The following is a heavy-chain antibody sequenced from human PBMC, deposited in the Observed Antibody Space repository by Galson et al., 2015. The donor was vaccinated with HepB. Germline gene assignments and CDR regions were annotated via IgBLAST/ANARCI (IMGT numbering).Heavy chain of an antibody. CDR2: ISSSSGYI. J-gene: IGHJ3*02. Sequence: SLRLSCAASGFTFSRYNMNWVRQAPGKGLEWVSSISSSSGYINYADSVKGRLTISRDNAKNSPYLQMNSLRVEDTAVYYCARDSFDFGDYVMDAFDIWGQGTMVTVSS. CDR1: GFTFSRYN. V-gene: IGHV3-21*01. CDR3: ARDSFDFGDYVMDAFDI. D-gene: IGHD4-17*01.